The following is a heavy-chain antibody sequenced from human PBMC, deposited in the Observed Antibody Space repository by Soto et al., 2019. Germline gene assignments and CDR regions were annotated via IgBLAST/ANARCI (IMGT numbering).Heavy chain of an antibody. CDR1: EFTFANAW. Sequence: GGSLRLSCAASEFTFANAWISWVRQAPGKGLEWVGRIKSKADGGTTDYAAPVKGRFTISRDESQNTLYLQMNSLKTEDTAVYYCTSLYYGHWGQGTLVTVSS. D-gene: IGHD4-17*01. J-gene: IGHJ4*02. CDR3: TSLYYGH. CDR2: IKSKADGGTT. V-gene: IGHV3-15*01.